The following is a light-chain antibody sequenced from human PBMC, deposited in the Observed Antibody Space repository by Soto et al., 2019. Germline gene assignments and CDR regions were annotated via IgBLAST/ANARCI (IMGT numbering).Light chain of an antibody. Sequence: DIQMTQSPSSLSASVGDRVTMTCRASQGISSYLNWYQLKPGKAPQLLIYDASNLQSGVPSRFSGSGSRTDFTLTISSLQPEDFASYYCQQGHTLPWTFGQGTKVEIK. J-gene: IGKJ1*01. V-gene: IGKV1-39*01. CDR2: DAS. CDR1: QGISSY. CDR3: QQGHTLPWT.